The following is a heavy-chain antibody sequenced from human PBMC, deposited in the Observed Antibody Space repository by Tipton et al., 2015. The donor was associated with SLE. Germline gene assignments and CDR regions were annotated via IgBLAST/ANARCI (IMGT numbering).Heavy chain of an antibody. V-gene: IGHV4-59*12. J-gene: IGHJ4*02. Sequence: TLSLTCTVSGGSISSYYWSWIRQPPGKGLEWIGYIYYSGSTNYNPSLKSRVTISVDTSKNQFSLKLSSVTAADTAIYYCARSGFLEWLLPIGFDYWGQGTLFTVSS. CDR1: GGSISSYY. CDR2: IYYSGST. CDR3: ARSGFLEWLLPIGFDY. D-gene: IGHD3-3*01.